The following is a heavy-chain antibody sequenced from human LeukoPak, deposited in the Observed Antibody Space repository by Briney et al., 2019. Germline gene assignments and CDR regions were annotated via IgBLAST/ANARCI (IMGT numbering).Heavy chain of an antibody. J-gene: IGHJ4*02. V-gene: IGHV4-59*08. CDR2: IYYSGST. Sequence: PSETLSLTCTVSAGSISSSYWSWSRQPPGKGLEWIGYIYYSGSTNYNPSLKSRVTISVDTSKNQFSLKLNSVTAADTAVYYCAKRGRSCGWSFDYWGQGTLVTVSS. D-gene: IGHD5-18*01. CDR1: AGSISSSY. CDR3: AKRGRSCGWSFDY.